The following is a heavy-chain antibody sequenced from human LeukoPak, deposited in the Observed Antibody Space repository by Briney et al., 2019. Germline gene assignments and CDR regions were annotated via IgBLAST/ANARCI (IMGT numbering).Heavy chain of an antibody. CDR3: AREDWGPRFDP. V-gene: IGHV3-7*05. CDR1: GFTSTSYW. Sequence: GGSLRLSCAASGFTSTSYWMTWVRQAPGKGLHWVANINHDGTDKNYADSVKGRFTISRDNAKRSVFLQMNSLRAEETGLYYCAREDWGPRFDPRGQGTLVTVSS. J-gene: IGHJ5*02. D-gene: IGHD7-27*01. CDR2: INHDGTDK.